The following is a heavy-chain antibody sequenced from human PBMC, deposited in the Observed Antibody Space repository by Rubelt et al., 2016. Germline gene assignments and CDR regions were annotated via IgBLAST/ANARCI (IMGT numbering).Heavy chain of an antibody. J-gene: IGHJ4*02. CDR3: AKMTRMTPDFDS. Sequence: QVTLRESGPELVKPTQTLTLTCTFSGILLTAGGECGNWIRQPPGKDLEWIAIMDWDGDKYYSTSMEDRLTISRETSKNQVVLTLTNMDPVDTGTYYCAKMTRMTPDFDSWGQGTLVTVAS. CDR2: MDWDGDK. D-gene: IGHD4-17*01. V-gene: IGHV2-70*01. CDR1: GILLTAGGEC.